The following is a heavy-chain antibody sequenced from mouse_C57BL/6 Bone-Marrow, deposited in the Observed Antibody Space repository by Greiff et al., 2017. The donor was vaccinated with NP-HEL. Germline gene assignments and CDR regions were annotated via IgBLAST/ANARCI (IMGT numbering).Heavy chain of an antibody. CDR2: IYPGSGST. CDR1: GYTFTSYW. V-gene: IGHV1-55*01. J-gene: IGHJ3*01. D-gene: IGHD1-1*01. Sequence: VQLQQSGAELVKPGASVKMSCKASGYTFTSYWITWVKQRPGQGLEWIGDIYPGSGSTNYNEKFKSKATLTVDTSSSTAYMQLSSLTSEDSAVYYCARPQYYGSSYLWFAYWGQGTLVTVSA. CDR3: ARPQYYGSSYLWFAY.